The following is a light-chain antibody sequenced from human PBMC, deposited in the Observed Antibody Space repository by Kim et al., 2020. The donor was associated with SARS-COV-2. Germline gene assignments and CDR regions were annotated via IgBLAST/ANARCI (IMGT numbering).Light chain of an antibody. CDR3: QQYVTFWT. CDR2: KAS. J-gene: IGKJ1*01. V-gene: IGKV1-5*03. Sequence: DIQMTQSPSTLSASVGDRVTITCRASQSIDSWLAWYQQNPGKAPKLLMYKASSLESGVPSRFSGSGSGTEFTLTISSLQPDDFATYYCQQYVTFWTFGQGTKVDIK. CDR1: QSIDSW.